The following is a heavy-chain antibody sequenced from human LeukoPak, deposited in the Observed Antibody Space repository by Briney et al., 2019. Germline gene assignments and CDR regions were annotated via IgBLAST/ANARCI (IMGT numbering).Heavy chain of an antibody. CDR1: GYTFTGYY. Sequence: ASVKVSCKASGYTFTGYYMHWVRQAPGQGPEWMGWINPNSGGTNYAQKLQGRVTMTTDTSTSTAYMELRSLRSDDTAVYYCARVWDQYYDFWRGYYFSAFDIWGQGTMVTVSS. D-gene: IGHD3-3*01. J-gene: IGHJ3*02. V-gene: IGHV1-2*02. CDR2: INPNSGGT. CDR3: ARVWDQYYDFWRGYYFSAFDI.